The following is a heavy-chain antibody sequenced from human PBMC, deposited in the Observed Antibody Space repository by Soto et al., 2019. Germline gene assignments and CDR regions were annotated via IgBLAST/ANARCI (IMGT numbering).Heavy chain of an antibody. CDR1: GGSISSSSYY. Sequence: SETLSLTCTVSGGSISSSSYYWGWIRQPPGKGLEWIGSIYYSGSTYYNPSLKSRVTISVDTSKNQFSLKLSSVTAADMAVYYCARDYRPIVNIVATIRGGFDYWGQGTLVTVSS. CDR2: IYYSGST. V-gene: IGHV4-39*07. CDR3: ARDYRPIVNIVATIRGGFDY. D-gene: IGHD5-12*01. J-gene: IGHJ4*02.